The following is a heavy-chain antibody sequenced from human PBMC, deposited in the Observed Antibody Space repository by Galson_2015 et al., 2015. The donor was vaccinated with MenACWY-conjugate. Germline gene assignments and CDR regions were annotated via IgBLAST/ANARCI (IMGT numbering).Heavy chain of an antibody. D-gene: IGHD4-23*01. J-gene: IGHJ3*02. CDR2: ISSSSSTI. CDR3: ARAENDYGGKRARSHAFDI. CDR1: GFTFSSYS. Sequence: SLRLSCAASGFTFSSYSMNWVRQAPGKGLEWVSYISSSSSTIYYADSVKGRFTISRDNAKNSLYLQMNSLRAEDTAVYYCARAENDYGGKRARSHAFDIWGQGTMVTVSS. V-gene: IGHV3-48*04.